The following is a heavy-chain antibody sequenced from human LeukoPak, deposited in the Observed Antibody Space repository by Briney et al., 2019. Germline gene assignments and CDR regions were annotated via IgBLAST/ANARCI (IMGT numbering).Heavy chain of an antibody. J-gene: IGHJ4*02. Sequence: PGRSLRLSCAASGFTFSSYAMHWVRQAPGKGLEWVAVISYDGSNKYYADSVKGRFTISRDNSKNTVYLQMNSLRAEDTAVYYCARDDPGYSSSWYVWAAFDYWGQGTLVTVSS. D-gene: IGHD6-13*01. CDR1: GFTFSSYA. CDR3: ARDDPGYSSSWYVWAAFDY. CDR2: ISYDGSNK. V-gene: IGHV3-30-3*01.